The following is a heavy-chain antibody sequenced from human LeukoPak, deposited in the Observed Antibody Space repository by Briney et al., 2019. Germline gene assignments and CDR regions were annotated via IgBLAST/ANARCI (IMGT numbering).Heavy chain of an antibody. Sequence: GGSLRLSCAASGFTFSSYWMSWVRQAPGKGLEWVSTVSGSGAIAYYTDSNKGRFTISRDNSKNTLYLQMSSLTAKDTAVYYCAKDRSIGTYYTFDSWGQGTLVTVSS. CDR3: AKDRSIGTYYTFDS. V-gene: IGHV3-23*01. CDR2: VSGSGAIA. D-gene: IGHD1-26*01. J-gene: IGHJ4*02. CDR1: GFTFSSYW.